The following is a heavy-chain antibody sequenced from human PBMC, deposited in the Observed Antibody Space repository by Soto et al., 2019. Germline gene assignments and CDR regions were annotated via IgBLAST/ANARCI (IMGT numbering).Heavy chain of an antibody. V-gene: IGHV4-34*01. Sequence: PSETLSLTCSVSGGSISSGGYSWSWIRQPPGKGLEWIGEINHSGSTNYNPSLKSRVTISVDTSKNQFSLKLSSVTAADTAVYYCARGPHTRRHGIAAAGPQRFDPWGQGTLVTVSS. CDR2: INHSGST. D-gene: IGHD6-13*01. CDR1: GGSISSGGYS. CDR3: ARGPHTRRHGIAAAGPQRFDP. J-gene: IGHJ5*02.